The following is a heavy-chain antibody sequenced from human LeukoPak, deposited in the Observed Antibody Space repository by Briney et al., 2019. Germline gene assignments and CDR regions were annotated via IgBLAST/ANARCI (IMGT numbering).Heavy chain of an antibody. D-gene: IGHD1-1*01. CDR2: IYSTGTT. J-gene: IGHJ4*02. Sequence: SQTLSLTCTVSGGSISSGGYYWTWIRQHPGKGLEWIGYIYSTGTTKYNPSLTSRVTISIDTSKNQFSLKLSSVTAADTAVYYCATSVGTTGTTWGRGTLVIVSS. V-gene: IGHV4-31*03. CDR1: GGSISSGGYY. CDR3: ATSVGTTGTT.